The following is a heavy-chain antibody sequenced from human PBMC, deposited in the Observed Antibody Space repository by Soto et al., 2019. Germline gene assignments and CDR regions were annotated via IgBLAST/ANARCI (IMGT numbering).Heavy chain of an antibody. CDR3: ARSTYYDFWSALRADDEYGMDV. D-gene: IGHD3-3*01. J-gene: IGHJ6*02. Sequence: GASVKVSCTASGGTFSSYASSWVRQAPGQGLEWMGGIIPIFGTVNYAQKFQGRVMITADESTSTAYMELSSLRSEDTAVYYCARSTYYDFWSALRADDEYGMDVWGQGTTVTVSS. CDR2: IIPIFGTV. CDR1: GGTFSSYA. V-gene: IGHV1-69*13.